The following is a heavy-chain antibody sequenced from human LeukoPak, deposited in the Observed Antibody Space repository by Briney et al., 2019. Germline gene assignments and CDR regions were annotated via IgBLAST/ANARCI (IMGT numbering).Heavy chain of an antibody. Sequence: SETLSRTCAVYGGSCSGYYWSWLRQPPGKGLEWMGAINHSGSNYYNPSLRSGATISVKTSNTQFSLQMSSVTAATTAVYCGARDKQWLAHWGQGTLVTVSS. CDR2: INHSGSN. J-gene: IGHJ4*02. D-gene: IGHD6-19*01. CDR1: GGSCSGYY. V-gene: IGHV4-34*01. CDR3: ARDKQWLAH.